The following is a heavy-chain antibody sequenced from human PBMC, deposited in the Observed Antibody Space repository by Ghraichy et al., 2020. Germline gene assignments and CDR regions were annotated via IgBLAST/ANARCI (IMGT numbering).Heavy chain of an antibody. D-gene: IGHD1-7*01. V-gene: IGHV1-18*01. CDR3: ARMAELYYYYMDV. Sequence: ASVKVSCKASGYTFTSSGISWVRQAPGQGLEWMGWISAYNGDTNYAQKLQGRVTMTTDTSTSTAYMELRSLRSDDTAVYYCARMAELYYYYMDVWGKGTTVTVSS. CDR1: GYTFTSSG. J-gene: IGHJ6*03. CDR2: ISAYNGDT.